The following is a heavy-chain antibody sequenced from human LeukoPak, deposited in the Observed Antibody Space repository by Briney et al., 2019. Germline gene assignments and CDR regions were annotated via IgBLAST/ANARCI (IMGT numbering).Heavy chain of an antibody. J-gene: IGHJ4*02. D-gene: IGHD2-2*01. CDR2: IYYSGNT. V-gene: IGHV4-59*01. CDR1: GGSISNYY. Sequence: NPSETLSLACTVSGGSISNYYWSWIRQPPGKGLEWIGYIYYSGNTNYNPSLKSRVTISVDTSNNQFSLKLSSVTAADTAVYYCARHPCTSSCRGGFDYWGQGTLVTVSS. CDR3: ARHPCTSSCRGGFDY.